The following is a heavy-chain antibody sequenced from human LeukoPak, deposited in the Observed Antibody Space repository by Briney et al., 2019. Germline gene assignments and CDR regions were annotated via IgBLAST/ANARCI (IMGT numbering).Heavy chain of an antibody. CDR3: ARDCEFCDLLFYMNV. Sequence: SQTLSLTCTGSGGSISSTGYYWTWIRQPAGKGREWIEHIDNSGSTNCNPSHKSRFTISVKRYKNQFSLNLPSVTAADTAVYYCARDCEFCDLLFYMNVWGKGTTVTVSS. CDR1: GGSISSTGYY. V-gene: IGHV4-61*09. CDR2: IDNSGST. J-gene: IGHJ6*03. D-gene: IGHD3-16*01.